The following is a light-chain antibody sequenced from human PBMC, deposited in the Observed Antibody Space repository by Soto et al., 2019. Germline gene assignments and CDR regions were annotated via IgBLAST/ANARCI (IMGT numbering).Light chain of an antibody. V-gene: IGKV1-39*01. CDR3: QQSYSTLGT. CDR1: QSISTY. J-gene: IGKJ2*01. Sequence: DIQMTQSPSSLSASVGDRVTITCRASQSISTYLNWYQHKPGKAPKLLIYAASSLQSGVPSRFSGSGSGTDFAPTISSLQPEDFATYYCQQSYSTLGTFGQGTKLEIK. CDR2: AAS.